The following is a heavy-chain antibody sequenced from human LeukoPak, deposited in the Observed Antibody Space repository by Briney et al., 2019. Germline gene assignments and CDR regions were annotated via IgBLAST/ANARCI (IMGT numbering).Heavy chain of an antibody. CDR1: GFTFSSYS. D-gene: IGHD2-2*01. CDR2: ISSSSSTI. J-gene: IGHJ3*02. CDR3: AHIVVVPASIRDAFDI. V-gene: IGHV3-48*01. Sequence: PGGSLRLSCAASGFTFSSYSMNWVRQAQGKGLEWVSYISSSSSTIYYADSVKGRFTISRDNAKNSLYLQMNSLRAEDTAVYYCAHIVVVPASIRDAFDIWGQGTMVTVSS.